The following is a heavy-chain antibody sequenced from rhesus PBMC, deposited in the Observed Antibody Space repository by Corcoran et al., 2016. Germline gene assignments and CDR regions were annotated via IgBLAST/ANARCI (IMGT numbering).Heavy chain of an antibody. CDR3: ARLGDYGVLG. V-gene: IGHV4-165*01. CDR1: GYSISSNY. D-gene: IGHD4-29*01. Sequence: QVQLQESGPGLVKPSETLSLTCAVSGYSISSNYWSWIRQPPGKGLEWIGYISGSSGSPYSNPSLKRRVTISPATSKNQFSLKLSSVTAADTAVYYCARLGDYGVLGWGRGTLVTVSS. CDR2: ISGSSGSP. J-gene: IGHJ5-2*02.